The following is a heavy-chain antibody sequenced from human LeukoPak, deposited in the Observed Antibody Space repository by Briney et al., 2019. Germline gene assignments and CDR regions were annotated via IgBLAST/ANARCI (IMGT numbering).Heavy chain of an antibody. CDR3: ARTPEWQEVLSDFDY. Sequence: PSETLSLTCAVYGGSFSGYYWSWIRQPPGKGLEWIGEINHSGSTNYNPSLKSRVTISVDTSKNQFSLKLSSVTAADTAVYYCARTPEWQEVLSDFDYWGQGTLVTVSS. V-gene: IGHV4-34*01. D-gene: IGHD4/OR15-4a*01. J-gene: IGHJ4*02. CDR2: INHSGST. CDR1: GGSFSGYY.